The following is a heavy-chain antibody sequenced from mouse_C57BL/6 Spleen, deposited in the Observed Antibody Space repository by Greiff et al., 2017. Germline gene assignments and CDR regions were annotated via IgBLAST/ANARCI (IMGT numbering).Heavy chain of an antibody. D-gene: IGHD6-5*01. V-gene: IGHV1-72*01. CDR3: ARKGGSLYYYAMDY. CDR2: IDPNSGGT. CDR1: GYTFTSYW. J-gene: IGHJ4*01. Sequence: QVQLQQSGAELVKPGASVTLSCKASGYTFTSYWMHWVKQRPGRGLEWIGRIDPNSGGTKYNEKFKSKATLTVDKPSSTAYMQLSSLTSEDSAVYYCARKGGSLYYYAMDYWGQGTSVTVSS.